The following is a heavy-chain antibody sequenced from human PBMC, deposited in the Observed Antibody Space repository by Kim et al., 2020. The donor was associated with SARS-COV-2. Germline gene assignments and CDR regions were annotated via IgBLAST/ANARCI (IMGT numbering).Heavy chain of an antibody. CDR3: VFGTVFLEWSPSPGFDFFDY. J-gene: IGHJ4*02. V-gene: IGHV4-34*01. CDR2: VSERGVT. Sequence: SETLSLTCAVYGGSLTGSYWSWIRQPPGKGLEWIGEVSERGVTNYNPSLESRVTISTDKSRTQIPLTLTSVTAADTALYYCVFGTVFLEWSPSPGFDFFDYWGQGDLVTVSS. D-gene: IGHD3-3*01. CDR1: GGSLTGSY.